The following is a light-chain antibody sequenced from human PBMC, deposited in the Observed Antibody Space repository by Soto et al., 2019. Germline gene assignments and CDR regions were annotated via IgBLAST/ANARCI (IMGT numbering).Light chain of an antibody. CDR3: CSYATSDTFV. Sequence: QSALTQPASVSGSPGQSITISCTGTSSDVGSYNLVSWYQQHPDKAPKLKIYEGYKRPSGVSNRFSGSKSGNTASLTISGLQAEDEADYYCCSYATSDTFVFGGGTKVTVL. CDR2: EGY. V-gene: IGLV2-23*01. CDR1: SSDVGSYNL. J-gene: IGLJ2*01.